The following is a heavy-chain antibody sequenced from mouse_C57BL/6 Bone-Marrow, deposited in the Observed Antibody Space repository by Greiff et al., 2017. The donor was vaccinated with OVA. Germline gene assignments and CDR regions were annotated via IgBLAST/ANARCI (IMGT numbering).Heavy chain of an antibody. CDR2: ISNGGGST. V-gene: IGHV5-12*01. Sequence: EVQVVESGGGLVQPGGSLKLSCAASGFTFSDYYMYWVRQTPEKRLEWVAYISNGGGSTYYPDTVKGRFTISRDNAKNTLYLQMSRLKSEDTAMYYWARRDYGSSWGYFDVWGTGTTVTVSS. D-gene: IGHD1-1*01. J-gene: IGHJ1*03. CDR1: GFTFSDYY. CDR3: ARRDYGSSWGYFDV.